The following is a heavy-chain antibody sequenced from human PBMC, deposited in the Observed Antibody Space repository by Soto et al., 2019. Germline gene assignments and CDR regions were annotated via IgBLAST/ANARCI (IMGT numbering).Heavy chain of an antibody. Sequence: SLRLSCAASGFTFSSYGMHWVRQAPGKGLEWVAVISYDGSNKYYADSVKGRFTISRDNSKNTLYLQMNSLRAEDTAVYYCAKDLYYDFWSGYPDYWGQGTLVTVSS. CDR2: ISYDGSNK. D-gene: IGHD3-3*01. V-gene: IGHV3-30*18. CDR1: GFTFSSYG. J-gene: IGHJ4*02. CDR3: AKDLYYDFWSGYPDY.